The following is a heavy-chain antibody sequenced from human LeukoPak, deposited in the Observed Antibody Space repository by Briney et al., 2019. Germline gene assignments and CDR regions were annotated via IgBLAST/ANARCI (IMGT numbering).Heavy chain of an antibody. J-gene: IGHJ4*02. CDR1: GYTFTSYA. D-gene: IGHD2-2*01. CDR3: ARSVVVVPAASPYFDY. V-gene: IGHV1-3*01. Sequence: GASVKVSCKASGYTFTSYAVHWVRQAPGQRLEWMGWINAGNGNTKYSQKFQGRVTITRDTSASTAYMELSSLRSEDTAVYYCARSVVVVPAASPYFDYWGQGTLVTVSS. CDR2: INAGNGNT.